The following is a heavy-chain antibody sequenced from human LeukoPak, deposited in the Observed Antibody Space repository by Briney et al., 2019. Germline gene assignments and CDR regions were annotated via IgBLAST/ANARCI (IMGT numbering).Heavy chain of an antibody. V-gene: IGHV3-73*01. J-gene: IGHJ1*01. CDR2: IRSKANSYAT. CDR1: GFTFSGSA. Sequence: PGGSLKLSCAASGFTFSGSAMHWVRQASGKGLEWVGRIRSKANSYATAYAASVKGRFTISRDDSKNTAYLQMNSLKTEDTAVYYCAKHIYGVVSIQQWGQGTLVTVSS. CDR3: AKHIYGVVSIQQ. D-gene: IGHD3-3*01.